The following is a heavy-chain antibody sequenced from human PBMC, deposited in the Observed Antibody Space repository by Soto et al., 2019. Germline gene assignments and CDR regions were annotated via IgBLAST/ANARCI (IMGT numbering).Heavy chain of an antibody. J-gene: IGHJ3*02. CDR3: ARDHRVVRGDKGDAFDI. CDR1: GGSISSYY. CDR2: IYTSGSP. V-gene: IGHV4-4*07. Sequence: PSEPLSLPCTVSGGSISSYYWSWIRQPAGKGLEWIGRIYTSGSPNYNPSLKSRVTMSVETPQNQFSLQLRSVTAAATAVYYCARDHRVVRGDKGDAFDIRGQGTMVTVSS. D-gene: IGHD3-10*01.